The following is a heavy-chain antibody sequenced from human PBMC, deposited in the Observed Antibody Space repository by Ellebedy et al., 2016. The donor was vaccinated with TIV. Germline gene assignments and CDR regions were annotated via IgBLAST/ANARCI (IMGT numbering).Heavy chain of an antibody. V-gene: IGHV2-5*01. D-gene: IGHD4-11*01. CDR2: IYGNDIK. CDR3: VHRTTVTSVDF. Sequence: SGPTLVKPTQTLTLTCTFSGFSLSTSGVGVGWVRQPPGKALEWLTFIYGNDIKRYSPSLKTRLTIAKDTSKNQVVLTLTNVDPVDTATYYCVHRTTVTSVDFWGQGHLVTVSS. CDR1: GFSLSTSGVG. J-gene: IGHJ4*02.